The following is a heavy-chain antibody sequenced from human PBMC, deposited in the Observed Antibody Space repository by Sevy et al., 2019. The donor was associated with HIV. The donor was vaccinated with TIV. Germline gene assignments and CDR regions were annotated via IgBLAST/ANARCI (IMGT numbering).Heavy chain of an antibody. D-gene: IGHD6-13*01. CDR2: INPSSIST. J-gene: IGHJ4*02. CDR3: GRGDGTGRDFDY. Sequence: ASVKVSCKASGYTFNNYYLHWVRQAPGQGLEWLGGINPSSISTLYEQKFQGRVTMTRDTSTSTVYLELSRLGTEDTAVYYCGRGDGTGRDFDYWGQGTLVTVSS. CDR1: GYTFNNYY. V-gene: IGHV1-46*03.